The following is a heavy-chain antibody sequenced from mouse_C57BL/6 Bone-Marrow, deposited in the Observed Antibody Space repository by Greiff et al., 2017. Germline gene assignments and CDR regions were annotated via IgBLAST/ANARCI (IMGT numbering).Heavy chain of an antibody. CDR1: GFTFSSYT. Sequence: EVKLMESGGGLVKPGGSLKLSCAASGFTFSSYTMSWVRQTPEKRLEWVATISGGGGNTYYPDSVKGRFTISRDTAKNTLYLQMSSLRSEDTALYYCARQCYYYGSSNYYAMDYWGQGTSVTVSS. CDR3: ARQCYYYGSSNYYAMDY. J-gene: IGHJ4*01. D-gene: IGHD1-1*01. V-gene: IGHV5-9*01. CDR2: ISGGGGNT.